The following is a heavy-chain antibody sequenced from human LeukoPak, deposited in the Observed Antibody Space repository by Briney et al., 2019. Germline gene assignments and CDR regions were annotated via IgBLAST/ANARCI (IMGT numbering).Heavy chain of an antibody. CDR2: ISYDGSNK. J-gene: IGHJ4*02. Sequence: GRSLRLSCAASGFTFSSYGMHWVRQAPGKGLEWVAVISYDGSNKYYADSVKGRFTISRDNSKNTLYLQMNSLRAEDTAVYYCAKAQIAVAGSIGDYWGQGTLVTVSS. V-gene: IGHV3-30*18. CDR3: AKAQIAVAGSIGDY. CDR1: GFTFSSYG. D-gene: IGHD6-19*01.